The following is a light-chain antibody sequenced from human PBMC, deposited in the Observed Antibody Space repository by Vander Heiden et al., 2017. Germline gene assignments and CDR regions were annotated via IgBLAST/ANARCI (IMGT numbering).Light chain of an antibody. J-gene: IGKJ1*01. Sequence: VLKRCPGTVCRSPGERDTLSCRASQSVSSSYLAWYQQKPGQAPRLLIYCASSMATGIPYKFIGIGAGTDFPLPISRLEPEDFAVYYCQQYGCSSWTFGQGTKVEIK. CDR3: QQYGCSSWT. CDR1: QSVSSSY. V-gene: IGKV3-20*01. CDR2: CAS.